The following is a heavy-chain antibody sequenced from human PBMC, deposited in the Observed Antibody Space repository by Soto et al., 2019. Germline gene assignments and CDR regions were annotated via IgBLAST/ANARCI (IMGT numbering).Heavy chain of an antibody. V-gene: IGHV1-2*02. J-gene: IGHJ6*02. Sequence: QEQLVQSGAEVKKPGASVKVSCKASGYTFSGYYIHWLRQAPGQGLEWMGWINPNSGGTNYAQKLQCRVTVTRDTPTSTAYMELSRLTSDDTAVYYCARSLTEGYCTITGCYTRPLYGMDVWGQGTTVTVSS. CDR2: INPNSGGT. CDR1: GYTFSGYY. D-gene: IGHD2-2*02. CDR3: ARSLTEGYCTITGCYTRPLYGMDV.